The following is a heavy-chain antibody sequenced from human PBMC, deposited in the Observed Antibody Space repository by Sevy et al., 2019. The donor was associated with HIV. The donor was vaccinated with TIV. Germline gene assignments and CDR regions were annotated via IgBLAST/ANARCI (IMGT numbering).Heavy chain of an antibody. D-gene: IGHD3-3*01. Sequence: SETLSLTCTVYGGSFSDFYWNWIRQSPGKGLEWIGEINHREVTNYNPSLKIRATISADASNRQFSLKLTSVTAADTAVYYCVRFDTKIKIFGVPRGAYWGPGTLVTVSS. CDR3: VRFDTKIKIFGVPRGAY. CDR2: INHREVT. J-gene: IGHJ4*02. CDR1: GGSFSDFY. V-gene: IGHV4-34*01.